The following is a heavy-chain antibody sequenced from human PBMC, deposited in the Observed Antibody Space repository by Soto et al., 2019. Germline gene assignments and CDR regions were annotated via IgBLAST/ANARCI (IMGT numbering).Heavy chain of an antibody. CDR1: GLTFSNYW. D-gene: IGHD6-19*01. V-gene: IGHV3-7*03. J-gene: IGHJ4*02. CDR3: ARWQSSGWYLDI. Sequence: EVQLVESGGGLVQPGGSLRLSCAASGLTFSNYWMSWVRQAPGKWLEWVASINQDGTLKYYVDSVKGRFTISRDNAQNSFFLQMISLRAEDTAVYYCARWQSSGWYLDIWGQGTLLSVSS. CDR2: INQDGTLK.